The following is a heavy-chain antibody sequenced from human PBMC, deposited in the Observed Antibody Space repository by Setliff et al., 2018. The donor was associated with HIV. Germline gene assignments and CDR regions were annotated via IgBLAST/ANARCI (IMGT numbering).Heavy chain of an antibody. D-gene: IGHD3-10*01. CDR1: GGSISSYC. CDR2: IFSSGST. CDR3: ARRIDNSGTFPDKNWFDT. V-gene: IGHV4-4*09. Sequence: SETLSLTCTVSGGSISSYCWNWIRQSPGRGLEWIGFIFSSGSTKYNPSLQSRVTMSIDTSKNQFSLKLTSVTAADTAAYYCARRIDNSGTFPDKNWFDTWGQGSLVTVSS. J-gene: IGHJ5*02.